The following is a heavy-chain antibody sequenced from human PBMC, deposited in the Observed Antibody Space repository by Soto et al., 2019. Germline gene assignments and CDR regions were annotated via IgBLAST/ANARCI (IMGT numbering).Heavy chain of an antibody. D-gene: IGHD3-10*01. CDR3: ARSSGTYSLDF. Sequence: ASVKVSCKTSGYTFTDHYVHWVRRAPGQGLEWLGWINPFSGGAKYPQRFKDKVSMTADTSISTVYMYLTSLTSDDTAIYYCARSSGTYSLDFWGQGTLVTVSS. CDR1: GYTFTDHY. CDR2: INPFSGGA. V-gene: IGHV1-2*02. J-gene: IGHJ4*02.